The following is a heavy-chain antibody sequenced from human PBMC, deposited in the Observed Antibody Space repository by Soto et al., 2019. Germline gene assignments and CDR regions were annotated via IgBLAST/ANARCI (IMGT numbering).Heavy chain of an antibody. CDR3: AGDTYGMDV. J-gene: IGHJ6*02. Sequence: SETQSLTCTVSGGSINNYYVNWVRQPPGKGLEWIGSIHYSGTTHYNPSLESRVTISADRAKNQFSLKLNSVTAADTAVYYCAGDTYGMDVWGQGTTVTVSS. V-gene: IGHV4-59*01. CDR2: IHYSGTT. CDR1: GGSINNYY.